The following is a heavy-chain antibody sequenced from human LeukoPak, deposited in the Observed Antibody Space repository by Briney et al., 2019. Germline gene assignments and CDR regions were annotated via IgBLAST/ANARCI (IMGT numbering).Heavy chain of an antibody. CDR1: GFTFSSYG. J-gene: IGHJ5*02. D-gene: IGHD3-10*01. Sequence: PGGSLRLSCAASGFTFSSYGLSWVRQTPGEGLEWVSSISGSGGSTYYVDSVKGRFTISRDNSKNTLYLQMNSLRAEDTAVYYCAKAGSSGSYYWFDPWGQGTLVTVSS. V-gene: IGHV3-23*01. CDR3: AKAGSSGSYYWFDP. CDR2: ISGSGGST.